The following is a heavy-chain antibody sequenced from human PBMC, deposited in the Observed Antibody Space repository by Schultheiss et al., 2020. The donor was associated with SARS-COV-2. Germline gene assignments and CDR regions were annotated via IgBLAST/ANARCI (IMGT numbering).Heavy chain of an antibody. CDR2: IIPIFGTA. J-gene: IGHJ5*02. V-gene: IGHV1-69*01. Sequence: VKVSCKASGYTFTSYGISWVRQAPGQGLEWMGGIIPIFGTANYAQKFQGRVTITADESTSTAYMELSSLRSDDTAVYYCARRLTSSSWYGSKYNWFDPWGQGTLVTVSS. CDR1: GYTFTSYG. CDR3: ARRLTSSSWYGSKYNWFDP. D-gene: IGHD6-13*01.